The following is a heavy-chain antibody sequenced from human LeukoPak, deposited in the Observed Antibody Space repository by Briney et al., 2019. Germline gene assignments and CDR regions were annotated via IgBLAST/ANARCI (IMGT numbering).Heavy chain of an antibody. J-gene: IGHJ4*02. D-gene: IGHD5-12*01. CDR1: GGSFSGYY. CDR2: IYYSGYS. Sequence: SETLSLTCAVYGGSFSGYYWSWIRQPPGKGLEWIGSIYYSGYSYYNPSLKSRVTISLDTSKNQFSLKLSSVTAADTAVYYCARWRGSGYDRCYFDYWGQGTLVTVSS. V-gene: IGHV4-34*01. CDR3: ARWRGSGYDRCYFDY.